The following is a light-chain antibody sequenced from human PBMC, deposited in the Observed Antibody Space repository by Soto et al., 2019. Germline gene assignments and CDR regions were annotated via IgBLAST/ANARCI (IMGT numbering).Light chain of an antibody. Sequence: DIQRTQSPSSLSASVGDRVTMTCQASQAISVYLNWYQQKPGKATKLLISDASNLETGVSSRFSGSGYGTDFTFSISRLQPEAFAKYYCQHYNNLRYTFGQGLKMETK. V-gene: IGKV1-33*01. CDR3: QHYNNLRYT. CDR2: DAS. CDR1: QAISVY. J-gene: IGKJ2*01.